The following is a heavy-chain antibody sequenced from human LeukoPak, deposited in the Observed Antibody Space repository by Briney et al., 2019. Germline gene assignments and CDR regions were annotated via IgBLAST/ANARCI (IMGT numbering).Heavy chain of an antibody. J-gene: IGHJ3*02. CDR1: GGSIIGGDYY. V-gene: IGHV4-30-4*08. D-gene: IGHD2-2*02. Sequence: SQTLSLTCIVSGGSIIGGDYYWSWIRQPPGKGLEWIGYIYHNGDTYYNPSLKGRVSISVDTSKNQFSLKLSSVTAADTAVYYCARAGVVPAAINRAFDIWGQGSVVTVSS. CDR3: ARAGVVPAAINRAFDI. CDR2: IYHNGDT.